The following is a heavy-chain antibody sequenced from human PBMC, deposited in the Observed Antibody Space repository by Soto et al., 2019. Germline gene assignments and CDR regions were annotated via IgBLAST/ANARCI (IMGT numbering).Heavy chain of an antibody. J-gene: IGHJ3*02. D-gene: IGHD4-17*01. CDR1: GFTFSSYA. CDR2: ISYDGSNK. CDR3: ARDDYPGAFDI. Sequence: PGGSLRLSCAASGFTFSSYAMHWVRQAPGKGLEWVAVISYDGSNKYYADSVKGRFTISRDNAKNTLYLQMNSLRAEDTAVYYCARDDYPGAFDIWGQGTMVTVSS. V-gene: IGHV3-30-3*01.